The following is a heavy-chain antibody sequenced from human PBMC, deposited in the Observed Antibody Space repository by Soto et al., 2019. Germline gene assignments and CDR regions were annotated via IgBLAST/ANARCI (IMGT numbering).Heavy chain of an antibody. CDR2: ISGSGGST. J-gene: IGHJ6*02. CDR1: GFTVSSYA. CDR3: AKAAVAGTNYYYGMDV. Sequence: EVQLLESGGGLVQPGGSLRLSCAASGFTVSSYAMSGVRQAPGKGLEWVSAISGSGGSTYYADSVKGRFTISRDNSKNTLYLQMNSLRAEDTAVYYCAKAAVAGTNYYYGMDVWGQGTTVTVSS. V-gene: IGHV3-23*01. D-gene: IGHD6-19*01.